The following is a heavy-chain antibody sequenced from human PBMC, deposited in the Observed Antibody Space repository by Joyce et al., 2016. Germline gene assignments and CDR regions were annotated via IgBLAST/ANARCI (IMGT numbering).Heavy chain of an antibody. CDR1: SGPFSGFF. D-gene: IGHD6-19*01. CDR3: ARSQWLAPLMY. J-gene: IGHJ4*02. Sequence: QVQLQQWGAGLLKTSETLSLTCAVSSGPFSGFFWSWFRQPPGKGLEWIGDITNSGATHYNPSLKSRLTRSVDTSRKEFSLKLSAVTVADTAIYYCARSQWLAPLMYWGQGTPVTVSS. CDR2: ITNSGAT. V-gene: IGHV4-34*02.